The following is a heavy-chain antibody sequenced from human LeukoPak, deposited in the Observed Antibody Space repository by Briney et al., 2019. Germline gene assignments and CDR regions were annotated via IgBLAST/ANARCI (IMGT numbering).Heavy chain of an antibody. CDR1: GYTFTSYD. Sequence: ASVKVSCTASGYTFTSYDINWVRQATGQGLEWMGWMNPNSGNTGYAQKFQGRVTMTRNTSISTAYMELSSLRSEDTAVYYCARGKRSGFLNWLDPWGQGTLVTVSS. CDR3: ARGKRSGFLNWLDP. D-gene: IGHD3-10*01. V-gene: IGHV1-8*01. CDR2: MNPNSGNT. J-gene: IGHJ5*02.